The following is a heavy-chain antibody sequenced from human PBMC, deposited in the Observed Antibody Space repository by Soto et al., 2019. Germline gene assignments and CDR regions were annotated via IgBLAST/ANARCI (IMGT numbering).Heavy chain of an antibody. CDR2: IYRDGYT. CDR3: GRLFDSRHGPFDY. D-gene: IGHD2-21*01. J-gene: IGHJ4*02. V-gene: IGHV3-66*04. Sequence: EVQLVESGGDLVQPGGSLRLSCAASGFTVSSNYMTWVRQAPGKGLEWVSVIYRDGYTYYADSVKGRFTISRDNSKNTLYLQMNTLRAEDTAVYYCGRLFDSRHGPFDYWGQGTLVTVSS. CDR1: GFTVSSNY.